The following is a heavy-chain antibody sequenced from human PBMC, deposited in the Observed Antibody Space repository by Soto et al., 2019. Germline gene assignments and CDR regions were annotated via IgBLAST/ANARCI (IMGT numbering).Heavy chain of an antibody. CDR1: GGSISSYY. CDR3: ARTGTTTDYYYYGMDV. D-gene: IGHD1-1*01. CDR2: IYYSGNT. V-gene: IGHV4-59*01. J-gene: IGHJ6*02. Sequence: SETLSLTCTVSGGSISSYYWSWIRQPPGKGLEWIGYIYYSGNTNYNPSLKSRVTISVDTSKNQFSLKLSSVTAAGTAVYYCARTGTTTDYYYYGMDVWGQGTTVTVSS.